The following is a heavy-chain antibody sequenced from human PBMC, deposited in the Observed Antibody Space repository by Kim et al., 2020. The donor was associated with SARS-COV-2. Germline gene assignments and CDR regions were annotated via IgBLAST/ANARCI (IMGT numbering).Heavy chain of an antibody. Sequence: SVKGRFTISRDNSKNTLYLQMNSLRAEDTAVYYCASPDPNNYYGSGTEVDWGQGTLVTVSS. J-gene: IGHJ4*02. V-gene: IGHV3-30*01. CDR3: ASPDPNNYYGSGTEVD. D-gene: IGHD3-10*01.